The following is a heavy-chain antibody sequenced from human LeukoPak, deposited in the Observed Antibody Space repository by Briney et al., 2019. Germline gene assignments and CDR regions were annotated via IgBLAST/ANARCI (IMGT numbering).Heavy chain of an antibody. CDR3: ASKIRAYGSGSYYNDDDY. Sequence: GGSLRLSCAASGFTFSSYSMNWVRQAPGKGLEWVSSISSSSSYIYYADSVKGRFTISRDNAKNSLYLQMNSLRAEDTAVYYCASKIRAYGSGSYYNDDDYWGQGTLVTVSS. V-gene: IGHV3-21*01. CDR1: GFTFSSYS. CDR2: ISSSSSYI. J-gene: IGHJ4*02. D-gene: IGHD3-10*01.